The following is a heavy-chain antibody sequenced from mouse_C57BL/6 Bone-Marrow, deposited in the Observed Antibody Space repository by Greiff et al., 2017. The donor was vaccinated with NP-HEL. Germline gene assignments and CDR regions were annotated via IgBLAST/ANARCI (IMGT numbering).Heavy chain of an antibody. J-gene: IGHJ3*01. Sequence: QVQLQQSGAELARPGASVKLSCKASGYTFTSYGISWVKQRTGQGLEWIGEIYPRSGNTYYNEKFKGKATLTADKSSSTAYMELRSLTSEDSAVYVCARSYYYGSSYDRFAYWGQGTLVTVSA. CDR2: IYPRSGNT. CDR3: ARSYYYGSSYDRFAY. CDR1: GYTFTSYG. V-gene: IGHV1-81*01. D-gene: IGHD1-1*01.